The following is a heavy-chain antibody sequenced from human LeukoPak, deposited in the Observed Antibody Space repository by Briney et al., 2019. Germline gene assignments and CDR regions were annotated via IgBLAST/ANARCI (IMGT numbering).Heavy chain of an antibody. CDR1: GGSISSSSYY. CDR2: IYSGGST. D-gene: IGHD5-12*01. Sequence: SETLSLTCTVSGGSISSSSYYWDWIRQSPGKVVEWIGNIYSGGSTYYTPSLKIRVTISVDTSKNQFSLKLSSVTAADAAIYFCARHSRSGSGGYENAFDIWGQGTMVTVSS. V-gene: IGHV4-39*01. J-gene: IGHJ3*02. CDR3: ARHSRSGSGGYENAFDI.